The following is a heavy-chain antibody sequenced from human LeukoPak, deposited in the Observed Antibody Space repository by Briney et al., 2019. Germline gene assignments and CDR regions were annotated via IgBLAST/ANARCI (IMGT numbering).Heavy chain of an antibody. J-gene: IGHJ4*02. Sequence: SGGSLRLSCAASGFTFSSYSMNWVRQAPGKGLDWVSSISSSSSYIYYADSVKGRFTISRDNAKNSLYLQMNSLRAEDTAVYYCAIATGTTSYWGQGTLVTVSS. V-gene: IGHV3-21*01. CDR2: ISSSSSYI. CDR3: AIATGTTSY. CDR1: GFTFSSYS. D-gene: IGHD1-7*01.